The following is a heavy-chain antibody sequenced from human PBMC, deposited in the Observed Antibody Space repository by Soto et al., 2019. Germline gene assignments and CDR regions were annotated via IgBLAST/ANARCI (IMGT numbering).Heavy chain of an antibody. V-gene: IGHV1-3*01. J-gene: IGHJ4*02. CDR3: ARGPNPYYFDY. CDR2: INAGNGNT. Sequence: QVQLVQSGAEVKKPGASVKVPCKASGYTFTSYAMHWVRQAPGQRLEWMGWINAGNGNTKYSQKFQGRVTITRDTSTSTAYMELSSLRSEDTAVYYCARGPNPYYFDYWGQGTLVTVSS. CDR1: GYTFTSYA.